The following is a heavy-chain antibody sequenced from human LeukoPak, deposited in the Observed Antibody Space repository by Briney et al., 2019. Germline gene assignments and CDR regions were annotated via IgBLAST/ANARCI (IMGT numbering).Heavy chain of an antibody. V-gene: IGHV4-34*01. Sequence: ETLPLTCAVYGGSFSGYYWSWILQPPGKGLEWIVEINHSGSTNYNPSLKSRVTISVDTSKNQFSLKLSSVTAADTAVYYCARRRKNRNTVVVIATGYFDYWGQGTLVTVSS. J-gene: IGHJ4*02. CDR3: ARRRKNRNTVVVIATGYFDY. CDR2: INHSGST. D-gene: IGHD2-21*01. CDR1: GGSFSGYY.